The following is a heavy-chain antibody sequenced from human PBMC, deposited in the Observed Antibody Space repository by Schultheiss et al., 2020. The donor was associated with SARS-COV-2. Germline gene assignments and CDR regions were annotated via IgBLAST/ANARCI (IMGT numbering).Heavy chain of an antibody. CDR3: ARDDYSSSWYNYYYYGMDV. V-gene: IGHV3-48*04. D-gene: IGHD6-13*01. J-gene: IGHJ6*02. CDR2: ISWNSGSI. Sequence: GGSLRLSCAASGFTFSSYGMHWVRQAPGKGLEWVSGISWNSGSIGYADSVKGRFTISRDNAKNSLYLQMNSLRAEDTAVYYCARDDYSSSWYNYYYYGMDVWGQGTTVTVSS. CDR1: GFTFSSYG.